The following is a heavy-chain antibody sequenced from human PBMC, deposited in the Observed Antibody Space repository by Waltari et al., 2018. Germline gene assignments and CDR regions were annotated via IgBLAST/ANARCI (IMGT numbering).Heavy chain of an antibody. D-gene: IGHD6-13*01. CDR2: MSSSSSYI. CDR1: GFTFSSYS. CDR3: ARAGGSSWYVDY. Sequence: EVQLVESGGGLVKPGGSLRLSCAASGFTFSSYSMNWVRQAPGKGLEWVSSMSSSSSYIYYADSVKGRFTISGDNAKNSLYLQMNSLRAEDTAVYYCARAGGSSWYVDYWGQGTLVTVSS. J-gene: IGHJ4*02. V-gene: IGHV3-21*01.